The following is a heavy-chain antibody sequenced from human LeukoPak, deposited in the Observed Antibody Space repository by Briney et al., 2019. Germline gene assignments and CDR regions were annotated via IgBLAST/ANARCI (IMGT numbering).Heavy chain of an antibody. D-gene: IGHD5-18*01. J-gene: IGHJ2*01. Sequence: SETLSLTCTVSGGSISSGGYYWSWIRQHPGKGLEWIGYIYYSGSTYYNPSLKSRVTISVDTSKNQFSLKLSSVTAADTAVYYCARDPSWDTAMVTGPDEWYFDLWGRGTLVTVSS. CDR2: IYYSGST. CDR1: GGSISSGGYY. V-gene: IGHV4-31*03. CDR3: ARDPSWDTAMVTGPDEWYFDL.